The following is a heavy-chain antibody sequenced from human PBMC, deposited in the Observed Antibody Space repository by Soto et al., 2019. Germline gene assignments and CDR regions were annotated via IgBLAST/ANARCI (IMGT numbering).Heavy chain of an antibody. CDR3: VTAVEVAARPWSFDT. Sequence: RGSLRLSCSASGFTFSSYAMHWVRQAPGKGLEYVSAISSNGGSTYYADSVKGRFTISRDNSKNTLYLQMSSLRAEDTAVYYCVTAVEVAARPWSFDTWGQGTMVTVSS. V-gene: IGHV3-64D*06. J-gene: IGHJ3*02. CDR2: ISSNGGST. CDR1: GFTFSSYA. D-gene: IGHD6-6*01.